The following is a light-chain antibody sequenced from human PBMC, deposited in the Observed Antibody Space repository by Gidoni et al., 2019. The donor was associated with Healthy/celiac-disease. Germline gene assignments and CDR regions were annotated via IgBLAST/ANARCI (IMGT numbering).Light chain of an antibody. CDR1: SSNIGSNY. Sequence: QSVLPQPPPASGTPGQRVTISCSGSSSNIGSNYVYWYQQLPGTAPKLLIYRNNQRPSGVPDRFSGSKSGTSASLAISGLRSEDEADYYCAAWDDSLSGRGVFGGGTKLTVL. J-gene: IGLJ2*01. V-gene: IGLV1-47*01. CDR3: AAWDDSLSGRGV. CDR2: RNN.